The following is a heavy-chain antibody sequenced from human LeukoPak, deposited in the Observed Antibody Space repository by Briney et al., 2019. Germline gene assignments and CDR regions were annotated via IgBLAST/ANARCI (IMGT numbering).Heavy chain of an antibody. Sequence: GGSLRLSCAASGFTFTSYAMTWVRQAPGKGLEWVSGISNSGSSTYYADSVKGRLTISRDNSKNTLYLQLSSLRAEDTAVYYCARVGYATVVTRYYYMDVWGKGTTVTVSS. V-gene: IGHV3-23*01. CDR3: ARVGYATVVTRYYYMDV. J-gene: IGHJ6*03. CDR2: ISNSGSST. D-gene: IGHD4-23*01. CDR1: GFTFTSYA.